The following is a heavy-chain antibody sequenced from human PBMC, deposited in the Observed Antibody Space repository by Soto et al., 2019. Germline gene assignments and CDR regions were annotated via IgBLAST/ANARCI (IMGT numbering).Heavy chain of an antibody. Sequence: QVQLVESGGGVVQPGRSLRLSCAASGFTFSSYGMHWVGQAPGKGLEWVAVISYDGSNKYYADSVKGRFTISRDNSKNTLYLQMNSLRAEDTAVYYCAKASGSYYTDHFDYWGQGTLVTVSS. D-gene: IGHD3-10*01. J-gene: IGHJ4*02. CDR1: GFTFSSYG. CDR3: AKASGSYYTDHFDY. V-gene: IGHV3-30*18. CDR2: ISYDGSNK.